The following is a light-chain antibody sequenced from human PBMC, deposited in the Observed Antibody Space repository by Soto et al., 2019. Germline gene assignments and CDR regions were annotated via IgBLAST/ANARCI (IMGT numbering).Light chain of an antibody. CDR2: DAS. J-gene: IGKJ4*01. Sequence: EIVLTQSPATLSLSPGERATLSCRASQSVSSYLAWYQQKPGQAPRLLIYDASNRATGIPARFSGSGAGTYFTLTISSLEPEDFAVYYFQQRSNWPPPFGGGTKVEIK. V-gene: IGKV3-11*01. CDR3: QQRSNWPPP. CDR1: QSVSSY.